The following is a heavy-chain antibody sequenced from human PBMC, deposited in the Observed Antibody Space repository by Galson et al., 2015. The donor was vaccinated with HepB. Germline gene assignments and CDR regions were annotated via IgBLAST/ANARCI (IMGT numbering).Heavy chain of an antibody. J-gene: IGHJ4*02. CDR1: GFTFSSYA. CDR2: ISGSGGST. D-gene: IGHD6-19*01. Sequence: SLRLSCAASGFTFSSYAMSWVRQAPGKGLEWVSAISGSGGSTYYADSVKGRFTISRDNSKNTLYLQMNSLRAEDTAVYYCAKDVEAYSSGCNSRWGQGTLVTVSS. CDR3: AKDVEAYSSGCNSR. V-gene: IGHV3-23*01.